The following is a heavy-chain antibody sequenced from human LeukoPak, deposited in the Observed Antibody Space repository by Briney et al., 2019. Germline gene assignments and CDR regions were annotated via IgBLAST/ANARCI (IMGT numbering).Heavy chain of an antibody. CDR1: GGTFSSYA. V-gene: IGHV1-69*13. J-gene: IGHJ4*02. Sequence: EASVKVSCEASGGTFSSYAISWVRQAPGQGLEWMGGIIPIFGTANYAQKFQGRVTITADESTSTAYMELSSLRSEDTAVYYCARVKGDFWSGYYYFDYWGQGTLVTVSS. CDR2: IIPIFGTA. CDR3: ARVKGDFWSGYYYFDY. D-gene: IGHD3-3*01.